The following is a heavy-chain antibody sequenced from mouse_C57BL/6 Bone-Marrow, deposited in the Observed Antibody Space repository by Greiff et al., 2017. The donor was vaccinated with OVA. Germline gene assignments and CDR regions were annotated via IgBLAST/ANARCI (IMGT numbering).Heavy chain of an antibody. J-gene: IGHJ4*01. CDR1: GFSITSGYY. Sequence: EVQLQESGPGLVKPSQSLSLTCSVTGFSITSGYYRYWIRQSPRNLLEWMGFISYDGSNKYNPSLKNQTSITRDTSKNQCFLKLNTVTTEDTATYYYARSYYEMDYWGQGTSLTVSS. CDR2: ISYDGSN. V-gene: IGHV3-6*01. CDR3: ARSYYEMDY.